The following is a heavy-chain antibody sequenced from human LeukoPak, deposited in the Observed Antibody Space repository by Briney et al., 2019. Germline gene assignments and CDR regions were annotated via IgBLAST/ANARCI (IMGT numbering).Heavy chain of an antibody. D-gene: IGHD1-26*01. CDR1: GGSIITTNW. Sequence: PSGTLSLTCAVSGGSIITTNWWSWVREPPGKGLEWIGEVHLNGATNYNPSLESRVSMSIDTSKNQMSLKLTSVTAADTAIYYCTRESGAFSPFGFWGQGTLVTVSS. J-gene: IGHJ4*02. CDR2: VHLNGAT. CDR3: TRESGAFSPFGF. V-gene: IGHV4-4*02.